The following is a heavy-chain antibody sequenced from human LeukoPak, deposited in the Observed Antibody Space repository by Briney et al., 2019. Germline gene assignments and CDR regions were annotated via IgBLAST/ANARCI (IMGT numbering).Heavy chain of an antibody. CDR2: INPNSGGT. Sequence: GASVKVSCKASGYTFTGYYMHWVRQAPGQGLEWMGWINPNSGGTNYAQKFQGWVTMTRDTSISTAYMELSRLRSDDTAVYYCARVYGDYGGRLYYFDYWGQGTLVTVSS. CDR1: GYTFTGYY. V-gene: IGHV1-2*04. J-gene: IGHJ4*02. D-gene: IGHD4-17*01. CDR3: ARVYGDYGGRLYYFDY.